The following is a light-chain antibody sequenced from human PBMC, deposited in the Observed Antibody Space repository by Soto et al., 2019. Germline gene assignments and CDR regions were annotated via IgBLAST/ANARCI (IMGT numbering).Light chain of an antibody. V-gene: IGKV3-20*01. J-gene: IGKJ1*01. Sequence: EIVLAQSPGTLSLSPGERATLSCRASQSVTNSFLAWYQQKPGQAPRLLIYGASRGATGIPDRFTGIGSGTVVALTISRLEPEDCAEYYCQQYGSSPLAFGQGTKVEI. CDR2: GAS. CDR1: QSVTNSF. CDR3: QQYGSSPLA.